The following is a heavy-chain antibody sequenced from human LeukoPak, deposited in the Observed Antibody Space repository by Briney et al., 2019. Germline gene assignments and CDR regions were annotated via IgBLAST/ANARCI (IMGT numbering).Heavy chain of an antibody. CDR1: GGSIRSSYYY. CDR3: ASGDY. Sequence: SQTLSLTCTVSGGSIRSSYYYWSWIRQPPGKGLEWIGYIYYSGSTNYNPSLKSRVTISVDTSKNQFSLKLSSVTAADTAVYYCASGDYWGQGTLVTVSS. V-gene: IGHV4-61*01. CDR2: IYYSGST. J-gene: IGHJ4*02.